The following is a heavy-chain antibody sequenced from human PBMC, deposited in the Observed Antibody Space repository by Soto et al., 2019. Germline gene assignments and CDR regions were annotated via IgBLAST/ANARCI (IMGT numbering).Heavy chain of an antibody. J-gene: IGHJ6*02. V-gene: IGHV3-30-3*01. D-gene: IGHD2-2*01. CDR1: GFTFSSYA. CDR2: ISYDGSNK. CDR3: ARRGYQPDYYYGMDV. Sequence: GGSLRLSCAASGFTFSSYAMHWVRQAPGKGLEWVAVISYDGSNKYYADSVKGRFTISRDNSKNTLYLQMNSLRAEDTAVYYCARRGYQPDYYYGMDVWGQGTTVTV.